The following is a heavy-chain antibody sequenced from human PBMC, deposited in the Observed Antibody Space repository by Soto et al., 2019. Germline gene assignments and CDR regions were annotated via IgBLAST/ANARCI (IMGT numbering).Heavy chain of an antibody. V-gene: IGHV3-30-3*01. CDR2: ISYDGSNK. CDR1: GFTFSSYA. D-gene: IGHD3-10*01. J-gene: IGHJ6*02. CDR3: ARGGRWGDYGMDV. Sequence: QVQLVESGGGVVQPGRSLRLSCAASGFTFSSYAMHWVRQAPGKGLEWVAVISYDGSNKYYADSVKGRFTISRDNSKNTLYLRMNSLRAEDTAVYYCARGGRWGDYGMDVWGQGTTVAVSS.